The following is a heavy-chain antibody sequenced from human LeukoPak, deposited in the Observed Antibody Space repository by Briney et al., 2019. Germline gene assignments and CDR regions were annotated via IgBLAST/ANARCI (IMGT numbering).Heavy chain of an antibody. CDR1: GGSISSSSYY. CDR2: IYYSGCT. J-gene: IGHJ4*02. D-gene: IGHD3-22*01. CDR3: ARYDSSGGFDY. V-gene: IGHV4-39*01. Sequence: SETLSLTCTVSGGSISSSSYYWGWIRQPPGKGLEWIGSIYYSGCTYYNPSLKSRVTISVDTSKNQFSLKLSSVTAADTAVYYCARYDSSGGFDYWGQGTLVTVPS.